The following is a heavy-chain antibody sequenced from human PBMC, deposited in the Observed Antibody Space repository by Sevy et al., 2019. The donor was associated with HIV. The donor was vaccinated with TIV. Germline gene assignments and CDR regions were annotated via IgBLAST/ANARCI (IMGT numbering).Heavy chain of an antibody. CDR2: IKSKSDGGTA. Sequence: GGCLRLSCAASGFIFKNSWMSWVRQAPGKGLEWVGRIKSKSDGGTAEYAAPVKGRLTISRDDSKNTLYLQMNSLKTEDTAVYYCSTVAAAATDYWGQGTLVTVSS. CDR3: STVAAAATDY. J-gene: IGHJ4*02. V-gene: IGHV3-15*01. CDR1: GFIFKNSW. D-gene: IGHD6-13*01.